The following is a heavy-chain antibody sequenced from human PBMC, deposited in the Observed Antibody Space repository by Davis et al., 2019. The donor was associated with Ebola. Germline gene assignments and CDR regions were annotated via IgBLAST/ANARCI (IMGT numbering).Heavy chain of an antibody. Sequence: SETLSLTCTVSGGSISSYYWSWIRQPPGKGLEWIGYIYYSGSTNYNPSLKSRVTISVDTSKNQFFLKLSSVTAADTAVYYCARQDYDFWSGYYPGIWFDPWGQGTLVTVSS. J-gene: IGHJ5*02. CDR2: IYYSGST. CDR1: GGSISSYY. V-gene: IGHV4-59*08. D-gene: IGHD3-3*01. CDR3: ARQDYDFWSGYYPGIWFDP.